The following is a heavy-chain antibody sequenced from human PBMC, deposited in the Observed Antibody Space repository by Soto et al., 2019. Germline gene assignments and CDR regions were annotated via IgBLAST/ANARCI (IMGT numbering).Heavy chain of an antibody. V-gene: IGHV1-18*01. D-gene: IGHD2-2*01. J-gene: IGHJ4*02. Sequence: GASVKVSCKASGYTFTSYGISWVRQAPGQGLEWMGWISAYNGNTNYAQKLQGRVTMTTDTSTSTACMELRSLRSDDTAVYYCARERAGPAAMDRLADYWGQGTLVTVSS. CDR2: ISAYNGNT. CDR1: GYTFTSYG. CDR3: ARERAGPAAMDRLADY.